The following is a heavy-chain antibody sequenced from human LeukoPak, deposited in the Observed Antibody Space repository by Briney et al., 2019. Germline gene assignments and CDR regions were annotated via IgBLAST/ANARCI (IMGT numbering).Heavy chain of an antibody. Sequence: SETLSLTCTVSGGSISSYYWGWIRQPPGKGLEWIGSIYYSGNTYYNASLKSQVSISIDTSKNQFSLRLTSVTAADTAVYYCARQTGSGLFILPGGQGTLVTVSS. D-gene: IGHD3/OR15-3a*01. CDR3: ARQTGSGLFILP. J-gene: IGHJ4*02. CDR2: IYYSGNT. CDR1: GGSISSYY. V-gene: IGHV4-39*01.